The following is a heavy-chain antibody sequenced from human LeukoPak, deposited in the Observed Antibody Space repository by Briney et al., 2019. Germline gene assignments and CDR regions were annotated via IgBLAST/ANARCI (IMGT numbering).Heavy chain of an antibody. CDR2: ITANGGTT. J-gene: IGHJ6*04. CDR3: AELGITMIGGV. CDR1: GFTFSNYG. V-gene: IGHV3-23*01. D-gene: IGHD3-10*02. Sequence: PGGSLRLSCAASGFTFSNYGMNWVRQAPGKGLEWVSGITANGGTTYYADSVKGRSAISRDNSKNTLYLQMNSLRAEDTAVYYCAELGITMIGGVWGKGTTVTISS.